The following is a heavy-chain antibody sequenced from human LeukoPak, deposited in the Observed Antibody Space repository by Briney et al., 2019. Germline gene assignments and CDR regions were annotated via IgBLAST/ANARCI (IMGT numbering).Heavy chain of an antibody. J-gene: IGHJ4*02. CDR1: GFTFSSYW. Sequence: GGSLRLSCAASGFTFSSYWMSWVRQAPGKGLEWVANIKQDGSEKYYEDSVKGRFTISRDNAKNSLYLQMNSLRAEDTAVYYCARAGYYLPFDYWGQGTLVTVSS. V-gene: IGHV3-7*01. CDR3: ARAGYYLPFDY. D-gene: IGHD3-22*01. CDR2: IKQDGSEK.